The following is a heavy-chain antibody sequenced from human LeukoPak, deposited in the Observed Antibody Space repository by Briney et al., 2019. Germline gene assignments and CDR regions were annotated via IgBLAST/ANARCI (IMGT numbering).Heavy chain of an antibody. D-gene: IGHD2-15*01. CDR1: GFTFDDYG. CDR3: AKQADCSGGSCYSRGDDDAFDI. CDR2: ISWNSGSI. Sequence: LSGGSLRLSCAASGFTFDDYGRQWVRHAPGKGLEWVSGISWNSGSIVYADCVKGRFTISRDNAKNSLYLQMNSLSAEDTALYYCAKQADCSGGSCYSRGDDDAFDIWGQGTMVAVSS. V-gene: IGHV3-9*01. J-gene: IGHJ3*02.